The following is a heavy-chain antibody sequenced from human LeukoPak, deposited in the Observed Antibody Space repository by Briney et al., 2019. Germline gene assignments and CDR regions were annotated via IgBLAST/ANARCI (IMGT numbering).Heavy chain of an antibody. CDR2: FDPEDGET. CDR1: GYTLTELS. J-gene: IGHJ4*02. D-gene: IGHD3-10*01. CDR3: ARVGAEYYYGSGSYCFDY. V-gene: IGHV1-24*01. Sequence: ASVKVSCKVSGYTLTELSMHWVRQAPGKGLEWMGGFDPEDGETIYAQKFQGRVTITTDESTSTAYMELSSLRSEDTAVYYCARVGAEYYYGSGSYCFDYWGQGTLVTVSS.